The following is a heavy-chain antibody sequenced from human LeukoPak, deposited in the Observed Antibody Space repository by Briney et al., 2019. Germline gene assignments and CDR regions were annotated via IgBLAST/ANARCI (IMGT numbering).Heavy chain of an antibody. V-gene: IGHV4-38-2*02. CDR3: ASRDTMIVVDGYFDY. J-gene: IGHJ4*02. D-gene: IGHD3-22*01. CDR1: GYSISGGYY. CDR2: IYHSGST. Sequence: SETLSLTCTVSGYSISGGYYWGWIRQPPGKGLEWIGSIYHSGSTYYNPSLKSRVTISVDTSKNQFSLKLSSVTAADTAVYYCASRDTMIVVDGYFDYWGQGTLVTVSS.